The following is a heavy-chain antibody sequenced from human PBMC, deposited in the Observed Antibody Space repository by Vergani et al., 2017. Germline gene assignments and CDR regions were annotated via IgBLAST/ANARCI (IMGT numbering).Heavy chain of an antibody. CDR3: AHATIAVAGRVDY. CDR2: VYWDDEK. Sequence: QITLKESGPTLLKPTQTLTLTCTFSGLSLSSSGMGAGWIRQPPGKALEWLGLVYWDDEKRYSPSLKNRLTITKDTSKNQVVLTMTNMDPVDSGTYYCAHATIAVAGRVDYWGQGTLVTVSS. CDR1: GLSLSSSGMG. J-gene: IGHJ4*02. V-gene: IGHV2-5*02. D-gene: IGHD6-19*01.